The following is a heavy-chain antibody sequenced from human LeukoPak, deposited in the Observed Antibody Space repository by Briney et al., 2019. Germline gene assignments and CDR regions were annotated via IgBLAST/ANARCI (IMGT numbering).Heavy chain of an antibody. CDR2: ISWNSGSI. CDR3: VKAIGVSCISTSCYSFDN. V-gene: IGHV3-9*01. J-gene: IGHJ4*02. D-gene: IGHD2-2*02. CDR1: GFIFDDYA. Sequence: GGSLRLSCAASGFIFDDYAIHWVRQALGSGLEWVSGISWNSGSIGYADSVKGRFTISRDNAKNSVHLQMNSLRVEDTALCYCVKAIGVSCISTSCYSFDNWGQGTLVTVSS.